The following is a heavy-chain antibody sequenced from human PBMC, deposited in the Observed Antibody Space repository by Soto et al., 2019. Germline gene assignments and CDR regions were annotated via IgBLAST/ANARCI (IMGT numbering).Heavy chain of an antibody. CDR2: IYPGDSDT. V-gene: IGHV5-51*01. Sequence: PGESLKISCKGSGYSFTSYWIGWVRQMPGKGLEWMGIIYPGDSDTRYSPSFQGQVTISADKSISTAYLQWSSLKASDTAMYYCARQGFDDYVWGSYRGYWYFDPWGRGTLVTVSS. CDR1: GYSFTSYW. J-gene: IGHJ2*01. D-gene: IGHD3-16*02. CDR3: ARQGFDDYVWGSYRGYWYFDP.